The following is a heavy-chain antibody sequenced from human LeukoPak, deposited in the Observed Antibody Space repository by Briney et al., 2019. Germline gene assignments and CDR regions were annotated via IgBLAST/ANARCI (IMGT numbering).Heavy chain of an antibody. J-gene: IGHJ6*02. CDR3: ARMAWDGDYGMDV. CDR2: INSDGSST. CDR1: GFTFSTYW. V-gene: IGHV3-74*01. D-gene: IGHD4-17*01. Sequence: PGGSLRLSCAASGFTFSTYWMNWVRQAPGKGLVWVSRINSDGSSTSYADSVKGRFTNSGDNAKNTLYLQMNSLRAEDTAVYYCARMAWDGDYGMDVWGQGTTVTVSS.